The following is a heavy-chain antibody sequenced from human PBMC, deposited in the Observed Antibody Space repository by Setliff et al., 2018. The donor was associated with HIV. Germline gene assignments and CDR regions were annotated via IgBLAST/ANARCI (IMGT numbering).Heavy chain of an antibody. CDR3: AIRSRLGGSSNYFDS. Sequence: SETLSLTCAVSGYSISSGYYWGWIRQPPGKGLEWIGSIYYSGSTYYNPSLKGRVTISVDLSKKQISLKLSSVTAADTAIYYCAIRSRLGGSSNYFDSWGQGALVTVSS. V-gene: IGHV4-38-2*01. CDR2: IYYSGST. J-gene: IGHJ4*02. D-gene: IGHD1-26*01. CDR1: GYSISSGYY.